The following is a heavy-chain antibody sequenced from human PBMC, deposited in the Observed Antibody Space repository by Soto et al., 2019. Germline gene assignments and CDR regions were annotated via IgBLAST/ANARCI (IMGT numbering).Heavy chain of an antibody. J-gene: IGHJ6*02. CDR2: IKQDGSEK. CDR3: ARDLNIVGAIHGGYYYYGMDV. D-gene: IGHD1-26*01. V-gene: IGHV3-7*01. CDR1: GFTFSSYW. Sequence: PGGSLRLSCAASGFTFSSYWMSWVRQAPGKGLEWVANIKQDGSEKYYVDSVKGRFTISRDNAKNSLYLQMNSLRAEDTAVYYCARDLNIVGAIHGGYYYYGMDVWRQGTSVTAP.